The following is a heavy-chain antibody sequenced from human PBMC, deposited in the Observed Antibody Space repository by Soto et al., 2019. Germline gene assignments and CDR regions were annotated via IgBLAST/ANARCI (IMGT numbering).Heavy chain of an antibody. V-gene: IGHV3-9*01. CDR1: GFAFDDHA. Sequence: EVQLVESGGGLVQPGRSLTLSCEASGFAFDDHAMHWVRQVPGKGLEWVSSISWNSGKIGYVGSVKGRFTISRDNAKNFVYIQMNSLRTEDTALYYCAKDKSNEELSVYYYNGLDVWGQGTTVIVSS. CDR3: AKDKSNEELSVYYYNGLDV. J-gene: IGHJ6*02. D-gene: IGHD1-7*01. CDR2: ISWNSGKI.